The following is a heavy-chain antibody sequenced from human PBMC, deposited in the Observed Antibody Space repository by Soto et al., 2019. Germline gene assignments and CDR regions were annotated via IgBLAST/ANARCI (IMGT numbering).Heavy chain of an antibody. CDR3: AREYCSSTSCYIYFDY. CDR1: GDTFTGYY. D-gene: IGHD2-2*02. J-gene: IGHJ4*02. V-gene: IGHV1-2*02. CDR2: IKPYSGDT. Sequence: QVQLVQSGAEVKKPGASVRVSCKTSGDTFTGYYIHWVRQAPGQGLEWMEWIKPYSGDTNYAQKFQGRVTMTRDTSISTAYMELSRLRSDDTAVYYCAREYCSSTSCYIYFDYWGQGTLVTVSS.